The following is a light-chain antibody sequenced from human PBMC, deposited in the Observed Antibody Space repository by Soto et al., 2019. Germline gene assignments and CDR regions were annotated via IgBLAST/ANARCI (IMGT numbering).Light chain of an antibody. CDR2: KAS. CDR3: QHANSYSPWA. J-gene: IGKJ1*01. V-gene: IGKV1-5*03. Sequence: DIPMTQSPPTLSASVGDRVTITCRASQTISSWLAWYQQKPGKAPKLLLYKASILHGGDPSRFSGSGSGTEFTLTISSLQPDDFATYFCQHANSYSPWAFGQGTKVEIK. CDR1: QTISSW.